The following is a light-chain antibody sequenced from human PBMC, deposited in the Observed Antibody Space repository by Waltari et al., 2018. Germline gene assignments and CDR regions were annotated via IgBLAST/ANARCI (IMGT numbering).Light chain of an antibody. V-gene: IGKV1-17*01. CDR2: YAN. Sequence: DIQMSQSPSSLSASVGDRVTITCRASQAIISYLNWYQQKPGKAPKLLIYYANSLTSGVPSRFSGSGSGTEFTLTISSLQPEDFATYYCQQGNSYPYNFGQGTKVEIK. CDR1: QAIISY. CDR3: QQGNSYPYN. J-gene: IGKJ2*01.